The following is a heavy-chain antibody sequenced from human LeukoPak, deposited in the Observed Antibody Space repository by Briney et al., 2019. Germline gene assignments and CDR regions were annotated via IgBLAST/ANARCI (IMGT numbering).Heavy chain of an antibody. J-gene: IGHJ3*02. CDR3: ARVGAVAGPSAAFDI. Sequence: SETLSLTCTVSGGSISSYYWNWIRQPPGKGLEWIGYIYYSGSTNYNPSLKSRVTISLDTSKNQFSLKLSSVTAADTAVYYCARVGAVAGPSAAFDIWGQGTMVTVSS. CDR2: IYYSGST. CDR1: GGSISSYY. D-gene: IGHD6-19*01. V-gene: IGHV4-59*08.